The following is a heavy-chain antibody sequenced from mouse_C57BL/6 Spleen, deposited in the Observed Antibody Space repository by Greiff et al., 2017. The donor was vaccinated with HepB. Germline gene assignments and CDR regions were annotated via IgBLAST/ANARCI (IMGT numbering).Heavy chain of an antibody. CDR2: IDPSDSYT. Sequence: QVQLQQPGAELVMPGASVKLSCKASGYTFTSYWMHWVKQRPGQGLEWIGEIDPSDSYTNYHQKFKGKSTLTVDKSSSTAYMQLSSLTSEDSAVYYCARSEYYGSSSDVWGTGTTVTVSS. CDR1: GYTFTSYW. CDR3: ARSEYYGSSSDV. V-gene: IGHV1-69*01. D-gene: IGHD1-1*01. J-gene: IGHJ1*03.